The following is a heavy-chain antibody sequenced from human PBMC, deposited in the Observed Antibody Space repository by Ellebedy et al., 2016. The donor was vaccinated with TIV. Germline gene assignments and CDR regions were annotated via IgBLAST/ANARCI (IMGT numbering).Heavy chain of an antibody. J-gene: IGHJ4*02. D-gene: IGHD5-24*01. CDR3: ARRQFYMSDY. CDR1: GYTFTSYG. V-gene: IGHV1-18*01. Sequence: AASVKVSCKASGYTFTSYGISWVRQAPGQGLEWMGWISAYNGNTNYAQKLQGRVTMTTDTSTSTAYMELSSLTFEDTAVYYCARRQFYMSDYWGQGTLVTVSS. CDR2: ISAYNGNT.